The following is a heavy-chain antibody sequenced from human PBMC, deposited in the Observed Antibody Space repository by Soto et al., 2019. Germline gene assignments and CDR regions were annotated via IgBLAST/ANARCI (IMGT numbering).Heavy chain of an antibody. CDR1: GGSFSGYY. Sequence: SETLSLTCAVYGGSFSGYYWSWIRQPPGKGLEWIGEINHSGSTNYNPSLKSRVTISVDTSKNQFSLKLSSVTAADTAVYYCARVPIAAPGHYGMDVWGQGTTVTVSS. J-gene: IGHJ6*02. V-gene: IGHV4-34*01. D-gene: IGHD6-6*01. CDR3: ARVPIAAPGHYGMDV. CDR2: INHSGST.